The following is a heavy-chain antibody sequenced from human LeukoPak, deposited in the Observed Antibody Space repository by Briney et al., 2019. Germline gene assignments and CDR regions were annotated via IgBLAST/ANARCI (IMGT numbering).Heavy chain of an antibody. Sequence: GGSLRLSCAASGFTFSNSWMTWFRQAPGKGLEWVANMNQDGSEIYYVDSVKGRSTISRENAKNALLLQMNSLRAEDTAVYYCARGGGFLTDFWGQGTLVTVSS. CDR1: GFTFSNSW. CDR2: MNQDGSEI. V-gene: IGHV3-7*04. D-gene: IGHD3-16*01. CDR3: ARGGGFLTDF. J-gene: IGHJ4*02.